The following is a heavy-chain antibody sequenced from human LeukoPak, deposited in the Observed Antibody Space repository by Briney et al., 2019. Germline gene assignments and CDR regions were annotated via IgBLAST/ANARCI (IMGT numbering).Heavy chain of an antibody. Sequence: GGSLELSCAASGFTFSVSAIYWVRQASGKGLEWIGRIRNKANNYATAYAASVKGRFTISREDSKNTAYLQMNSLKIEDTAVYYCTYTSSSGVVYWGQGALVTISS. CDR2: IRNKANNYAT. D-gene: IGHD6-6*01. CDR1: GFTFSVSA. J-gene: IGHJ4*02. CDR3: TYTSSSGVVY. V-gene: IGHV3-73*01.